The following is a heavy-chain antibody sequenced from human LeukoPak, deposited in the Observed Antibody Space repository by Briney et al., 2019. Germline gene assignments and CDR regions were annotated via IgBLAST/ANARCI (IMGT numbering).Heavy chain of an antibody. V-gene: IGHV3-30*02. Sequence: GGSLRLSCAASGFTFSSYGMHWVRQAPGKGLEWVAFIRYDGSNKYYADSVKGRFTISRDNSKNTLYLQMNSLRAEDTAVYYCARSTRRQNDAFDIWGQGTVVTVSS. J-gene: IGHJ3*02. CDR3: ARSTRRQNDAFDI. CDR2: IRYDGSNK. CDR1: GFTFSSYG.